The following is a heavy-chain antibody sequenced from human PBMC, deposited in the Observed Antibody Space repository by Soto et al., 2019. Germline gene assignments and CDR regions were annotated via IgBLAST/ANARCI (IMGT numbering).Heavy chain of an antibody. Sequence: ASVKVSCKASGYTFTSYGISWVRQAPGQGLEWMGWISAYNGNTNYAQKLQGRVTMTTDTSTSTAYMELRSLRSDDTAVYYCANGGDYGDYVLMGAFDIWGQGTMVTVS. J-gene: IGHJ3*02. CDR1: GYTFTSYG. V-gene: IGHV1-18*01. CDR2: ISAYNGNT. CDR3: ANGGDYGDYVLMGAFDI. D-gene: IGHD4-17*01.